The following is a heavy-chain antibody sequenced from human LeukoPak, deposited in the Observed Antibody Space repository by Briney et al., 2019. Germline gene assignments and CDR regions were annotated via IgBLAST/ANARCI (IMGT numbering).Heavy chain of an antibody. CDR2: IEGDGSST. CDR1: GFTFRTYW. D-gene: IGHD3-10*01. CDR3: ARDPSAFAGYFDY. J-gene: IGHJ4*02. Sequence: GGSLRLSCAASGFTFRTYWMNWVRQAPGKGLEWVSRIEGDGSSTNYADSVKGRFTISRDNAKNTLYLQMDSLRAEDTAVYYCARDPSAFAGYFDYWGRGTLVTVSS. V-gene: IGHV3-74*01.